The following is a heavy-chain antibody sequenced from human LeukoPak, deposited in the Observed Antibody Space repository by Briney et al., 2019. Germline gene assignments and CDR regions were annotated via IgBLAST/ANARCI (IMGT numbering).Heavy chain of an antibody. CDR2: IYTSGST. D-gene: IGHD2-2*01. CDR1: GGSISSGSYY. CDR3: ARGYCSSTSCYGGD. Sequence: SETLSLTCTVSGGSISSGSYYWSWIRQPAGRGLEWIGRIYTSGSTNYNPSLKSRVTISVDTSKNQFSLKLSSVTAADTAVYYCARGYCSSTSCYGGDWGQGTLVTVSS. J-gene: IGHJ4*02. V-gene: IGHV4-61*02.